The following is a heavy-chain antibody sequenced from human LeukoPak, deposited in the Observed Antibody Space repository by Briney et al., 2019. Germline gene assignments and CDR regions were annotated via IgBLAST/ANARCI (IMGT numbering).Heavy chain of an antibody. D-gene: IGHD1-14*01. V-gene: IGHV3-66*01. Sequence: AGSLRLSCAASGFTVNSNYMTWFRQAPGKGLEWVSVIYSDGSTFYADSVKGRFTISRDTSKNTLSLQMNSLRAEDTAVYYCARNPRTGDRWGQGTLVTVSS. CDR3: ARNPRTGDR. CDR2: IYSDGST. CDR1: GFTVNSNY. J-gene: IGHJ5*02.